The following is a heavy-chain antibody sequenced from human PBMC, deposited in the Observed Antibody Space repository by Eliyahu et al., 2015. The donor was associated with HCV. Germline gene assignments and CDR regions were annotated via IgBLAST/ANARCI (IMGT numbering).Heavy chain of an antibody. J-gene: IGHJ4*02. Sequence: EVQLVESGGGLVQPGGSLRLSCAASGFXFSSYSMNWVRQAPGKGLEWVSYISSSSSTIYYADSVKGRFTISRDNAKNSLYLQMNSLRDEDTAVYYCARDRPYSSSWSSFDFDYWGQGTLVTVSS. V-gene: IGHV3-48*02. CDR1: GFXFSSYS. CDR2: ISSSSSTI. D-gene: IGHD6-13*01. CDR3: ARDRPYSSSWSSFDFDY.